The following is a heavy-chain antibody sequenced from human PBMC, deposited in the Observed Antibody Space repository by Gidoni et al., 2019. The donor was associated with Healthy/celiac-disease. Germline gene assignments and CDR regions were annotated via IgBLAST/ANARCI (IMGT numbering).Heavy chain of an antibody. J-gene: IGHJ6*02. D-gene: IGHD4-17*01. CDR2: IIPIFGTA. CDR3: ARSTTVTEEPDYYYGMDV. Sequence: QVQLVQSGAEVKKPGSSVKVSCKASGGTFSSYAISWVRQAPGQGLEWMGGIIPIFGTANYAQKFQGRVTITADESTSTAYMELSSLRSEDTAVYYCARSTTVTEEPDYYYGMDVWGQGTTVTVSS. V-gene: IGHV1-69*01. CDR1: GGTFSSYA.